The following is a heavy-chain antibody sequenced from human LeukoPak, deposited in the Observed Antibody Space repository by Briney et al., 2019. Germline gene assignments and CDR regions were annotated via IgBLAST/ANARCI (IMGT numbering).Heavy chain of an antibody. J-gene: IGHJ6*02. CDR1: GFTFSSYA. V-gene: IGHV3-30-3*01. D-gene: IGHD6-19*01. CDR3: ARGMTVAPYYYYGMDV. CDR2: ISYDGSNK. Sequence: GGSLRLSCAASGFTFSSYAMHWVRQAPGKGLEWVAVISYDGSNKYYADSVKGRFTISRDNSKNTLYLQMNSLRAEDTAVYYCARGMTVAPYYYYGMDVWGQGTTVTVSS.